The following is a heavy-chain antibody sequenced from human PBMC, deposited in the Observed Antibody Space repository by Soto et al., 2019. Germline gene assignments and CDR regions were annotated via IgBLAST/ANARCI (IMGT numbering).Heavy chain of an antibody. D-gene: IGHD3-3*01. Sequence: GGSLRLSCAASGFTXXXXGMHVVRQAPGKGLEWVAVIWYDGSNKYYADSVKGRFTISRDNSKNTLYLQMNSLRAEDTAVYYCARDLRLRSPLRQGNYYYGMDVWGQGTTVTVSS. CDR3: ARDLRLRSPLRQGNYYYGMDV. J-gene: IGHJ6*02. CDR1: GFTXXXXG. CDR2: IWYDGSNK. V-gene: IGHV3-33*01.